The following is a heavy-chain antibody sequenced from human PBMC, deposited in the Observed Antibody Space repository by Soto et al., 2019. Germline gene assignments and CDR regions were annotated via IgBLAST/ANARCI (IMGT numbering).Heavy chain of an antibody. D-gene: IGHD2-15*01. CDR3: AKELVTALYYGMDV. V-gene: IGHV3-23*01. J-gene: IGHJ6*02. CDR1: GFTFSSYA. Sequence: SLRLSCAASGFTFSSYAMTWVRQAPGKGLEWVSTLSGSSGTTYDADFVKGRFTISRDNSKNTLYLQMNGLRADDTAIYYCAKELVTALYYGMDVWGQGTTVTVS. CDR2: LSGSSGTT.